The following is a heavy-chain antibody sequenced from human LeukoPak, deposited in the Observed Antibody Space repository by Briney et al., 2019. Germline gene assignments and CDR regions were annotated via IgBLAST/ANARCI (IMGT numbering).Heavy chain of an antibody. Sequence: SETLSLTCTVSGGSISSSSYYWGWIRQPPGKGLEWIGSIYYSGSTYYNPSLKSRVTISVDTSKNQFPLKLSSVTAADTAVYYCARRCNYYDSSGYPDYWGQGTLVTVSS. J-gene: IGHJ4*02. CDR1: GGSISSSSYY. D-gene: IGHD3-22*01. V-gene: IGHV4-39*01. CDR2: IYYSGST. CDR3: ARRCNYYDSSGYPDY.